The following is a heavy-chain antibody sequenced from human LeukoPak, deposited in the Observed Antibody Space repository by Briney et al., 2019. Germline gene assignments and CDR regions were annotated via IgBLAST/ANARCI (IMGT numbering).Heavy chain of an antibody. Sequence: SETLSLTCTVSGGSISSYYWSWIRQPPGKGLEWIGYIYTSGSTNYNPSLKSRVTISVDTSKNQFSLKLSSVTAADTAVYYCAREYCSSSSCYFGAFDIWGQGTMVTVSS. CDR1: GGSISSYY. CDR2: IYTSGST. V-gene: IGHV4-4*09. J-gene: IGHJ3*02. CDR3: AREYCSSSSCYFGAFDI. D-gene: IGHD2-2*01.